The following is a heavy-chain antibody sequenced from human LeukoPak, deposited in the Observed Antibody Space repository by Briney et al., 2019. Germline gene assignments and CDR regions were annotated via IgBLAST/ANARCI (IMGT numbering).Heavy chain of an antibody. J-gene: IGHJ2*01. CDR3: AGWDGYSYGPSSYWYFDL. CDR2: IYYSGST. V-gene: IGHV4-59*08. Sequence: SETLSLTCTVSGGSISSYYWSWIRQPPGKGLEWIGYIYYSGSTNYNPSLKSRVTISVDTSKNQFSLKLSSVTAADTAVYYCAGWDGYSYGPSSYWYFDLWGRGTLVTVSS. CDR1: GGSISSYY. D-gene: IGHD5-18*01.